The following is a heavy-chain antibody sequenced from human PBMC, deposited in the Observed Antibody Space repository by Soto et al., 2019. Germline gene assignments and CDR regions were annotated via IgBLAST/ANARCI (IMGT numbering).Heavy chain of an antibody. CDR2: ISGSGGST. CDR1: GFTFSSYA. Sequence: EVQLLESGGGLVQPGGSLRLSCAASGFTFSSYAMSWVRQAPGKGLEWVSAISGSGGSTYYADSMKGRFTISRDNSKNTLYLQMNSLRAEDTAVYYCAKEEYYYDSSGYHFDYWGQGTLVTVSS. J-gene: IGHJ4*02. D-gene: IGHD3-22*01. CDR3: AKEEYYYDSSGYHFDY. V-gene: IGHV3-23*01.